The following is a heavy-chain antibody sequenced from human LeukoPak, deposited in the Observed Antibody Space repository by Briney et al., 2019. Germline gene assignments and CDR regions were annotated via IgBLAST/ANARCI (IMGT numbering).Heavy chain of an antibody. Sequence: GGSLRLSCAASGFTFSSYGMHWVRQAPGKGLEWVAVISYDGSNKYYADSVKGRFTISRDNSKNTLYLQMNSLRAEDTAVYYCARDPNYVYYYYMDVWGKGTTVTVSS. CDR1: GFTFSSYG. J-gene: IGHJ6*03. V-gene: IGHV3-30*03. CDR3: ARDPNYVYYYYMDV. CDR2: ISYDGSNK.